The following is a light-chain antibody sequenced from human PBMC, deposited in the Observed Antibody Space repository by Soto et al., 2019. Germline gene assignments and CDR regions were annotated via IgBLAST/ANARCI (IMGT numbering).Light chain of an antibody. Sequence: QSVLTQPASVSGSPGQSITISCTGTSSYVGSYNLVSWYQQHPGKAPKLMIYEGSKRPSGVSNRFSGSKSGNTASLTISGLQAEDEADYYCCSYAGSSTHVVFGGGTKVTVL. CDR2: EGS. J-gene: IGLJ2*01. V-gene: IGLV2-23*01. CDR3: CSYAGSSTHVV. CDR1: SSYVGSYNL.